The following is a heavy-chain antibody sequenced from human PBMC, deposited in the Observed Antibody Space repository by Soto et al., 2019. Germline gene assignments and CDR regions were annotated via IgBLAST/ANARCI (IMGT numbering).Heavy chain of an antibody. CDR2: IIPFFGTA. D-gene: IGHD1-26*01. CDR1: GGTFSSYA. V-gene: IGHV1-69*13. J-gene: IGHJ1*01. CDR3: ARSPELLLPNAEYFQH. Sequence: SVKVSCKASGGTFSSYAISWVRQAPGQGLEWMGGIIPFFGTANYAQKFQGRVTITADESTSTAYMELSSLRSEDTAVYYCARSPELLLPNAEYFQHWGQGTLVTVSS.